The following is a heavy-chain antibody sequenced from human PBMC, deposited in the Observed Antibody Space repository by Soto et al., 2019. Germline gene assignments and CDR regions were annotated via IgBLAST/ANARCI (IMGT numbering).Heavy chain of an antibody. J-gene: IGHJ5*02. CDR3: ARDGGPIAVADSRDWFDP. V-gene: IGHV3-66*01. Sequence: VPLVESGGGLVQPGGSLRLSFAASGFTVSSNYMSWVRQAPGKGLEWVSVIYSGGSTYYADSVKGRFTISRDNSKNTLYLQMNSLRAEDTAVYYCARDGGPIAVADSRDWFDPWGQGTLVTVSS. D-gene: IGHD6-19*01. CDR2: IYSGGST. CDR1: GFTVSSNY.